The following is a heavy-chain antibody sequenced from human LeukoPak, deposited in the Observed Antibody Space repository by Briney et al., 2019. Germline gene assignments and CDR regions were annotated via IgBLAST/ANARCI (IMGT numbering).Heavy chain of an antibody. V-gene: IGHV4-59*01. Sequence: SETLSLTCTVSGGSISSYYWSWIRQPPGKGLEWIGYIYYSGSTNYNPSLKSRVTISVDTSKNQFSLELSSVTAADTAVYYCARDGAYSSGWSVDRWDYYGMDVWGKGTTVTVSS. CDR3: ARDGAYSSGWSVDRWDYYGMDV. D-gene: IGHD6-19*01. CDR2: IYYSGST. CDR1: GGSISSYY. J-gene: IGHJ6*04.